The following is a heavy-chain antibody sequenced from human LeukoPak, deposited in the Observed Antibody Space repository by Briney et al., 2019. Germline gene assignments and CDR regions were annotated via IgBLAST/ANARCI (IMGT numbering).Heavy chain of an antibody. CDR1: GFTFRSHA. CDR3: AKDPELRAVAGPYYYYGMDV. J-gene: IGHJ6*02. CDR2: IYENGGTT. Sequence: GGSLRLSCVGSGFTFRSHAMSWVRQAPEKGLEFVSGIYENGGTTYYADSVKGRFSISRDNSKNTLYLQMDSLRGEDTAVYYCAKDPELRAVAGPYYYYGMDVWGQGTTVTVSS. V-gene: IGHV3-23*01. D-gene: IGHD6-19*01.